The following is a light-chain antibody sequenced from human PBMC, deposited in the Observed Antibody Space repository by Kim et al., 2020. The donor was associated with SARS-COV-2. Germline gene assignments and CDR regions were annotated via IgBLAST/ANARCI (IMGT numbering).Light chain of an antibody. CDR1: QDISNY. J-gene: IGKJ3*01. Sequence: DIQMTQSPSSLSASVGDRVTITCQASQDISNYLNWYQQKPGKAPKLLIYDASNLETGVPSRFIGSGSGTDFTFTICSLQPEDIATYYCQQYDNLPFTFGPGTKVDIK. CDR2: DAS. V-gene: IGKV1-33*01. CDR3: QQYDNLPFT.